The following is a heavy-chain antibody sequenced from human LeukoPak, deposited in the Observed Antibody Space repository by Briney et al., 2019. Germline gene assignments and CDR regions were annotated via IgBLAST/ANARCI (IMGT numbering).Heavy chain of an antibody. J-gene: IGHJ4*02. CDR3: AASYSSGLSMDY. CDR2: IYHSGST. D-gene: IGHD6-19*01. V-gene: IGHV4-30-2*01. Sequence: PSQTLFLTCAVSGGSISSGGYSWSWIRQPPGKGLEWIGYIYHSGSTYYNPSLKSRVTISVDRSKNQFSLKLSSVTAADTAVYYCAASYSSGLSMDYWGQGTLVTVSS. CDR1: GGSISSGGYS.